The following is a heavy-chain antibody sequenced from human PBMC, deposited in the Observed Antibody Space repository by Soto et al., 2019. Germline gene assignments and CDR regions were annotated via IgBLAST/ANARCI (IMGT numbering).Heavy chain of an antibody. Sequence: PSETLSLTCAVSGGSISSSNWWSWVRQPPGKGLEWIGEISHSGTTNYNPSLKSRVTISVDKSKNQFSLKLRSVTAADTAVYYCARAYGGYADYWGQGALVTVSS. CDR1: GGSISSSNW. D-gene: IGHD5-12*01. J-gene: IGHJ4*02. CDR2: ISHSGTT. CDR3: ARAYGGYADY. V-gene: IGHV4-4*02.